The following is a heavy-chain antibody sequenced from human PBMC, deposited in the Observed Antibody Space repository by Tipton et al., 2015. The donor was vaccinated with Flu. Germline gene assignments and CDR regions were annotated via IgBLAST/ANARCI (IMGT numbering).Heavy chain of an antibody. CDR1: GDSISRGNYY. Sequence: TLSLTCTVSGDSISRGNYYWSWIRQAAGKGLEWIGHIYTSGSTNSNSSLKSRVTISVDTSKNQFSLRLSSMSAADTAVYYCARRDYSNYVSDPKNWFDPWGQGTLVTVSS. D-gene: IGHD4-11*01. CDR3: ARRDYSNYVSDPKNWFDP. V-gene: IGHV4-61*09. CDR2: IYTSGST. J-gene: IGHJ5*02.